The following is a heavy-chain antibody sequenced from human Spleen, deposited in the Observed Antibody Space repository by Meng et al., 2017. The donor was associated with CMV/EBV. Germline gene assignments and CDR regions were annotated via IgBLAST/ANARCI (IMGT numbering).Heavy chain of an antibody. CDR1: GGSFSRDH. CDR2: IHISGSN. V-gene: IGHV4-4*07. CDR3: ARDTFLNHDYDTSEFWFDP. Sequence: VQLQESCPGLLKPSETLSLPCSVSGGSFSRDHWSWIRQPAGKGLEWIGHIHISGSNNYNPSLKSRVTMSLDTSKSHFSLNLTSVTAADTAVYYCARDTFLNHDYDTSEFWFDPWGQGTLVTVSS. J-gene: IGHJ5*02. D-gene: IGHD3-22*01.